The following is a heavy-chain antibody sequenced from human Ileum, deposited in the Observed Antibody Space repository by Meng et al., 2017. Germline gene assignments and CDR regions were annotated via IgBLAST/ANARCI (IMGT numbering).Heavy chain of an antibody. CDR3: ARHGGYSQDF. CDR1: SGSISSNTY. Sequence: QGQLQESGPGLVRPSGPLSLTCAVSSGSISSNTYWSWVRQPPGKGLEWIGQISHSGSAYYNPSLKSRVTMSVDKSKSQFSLMLTSVTAADTAIYYCARHGGYSQDFWGQGTLVTVSS. D-gene: IGHD4-23*01. J-gene: IGHJ4*02. CDR2: ISHSGSA. V-gene: IGHV4-4*02.